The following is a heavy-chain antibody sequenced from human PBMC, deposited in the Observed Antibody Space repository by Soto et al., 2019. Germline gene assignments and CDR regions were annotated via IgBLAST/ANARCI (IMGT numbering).Heavy chain of an antibody. D-gene: IGHD2-2*01. CDR1: GGSISHYY. J-gene: IGHJ4*02. CDR3: ARDAFSSSHFDY. Sequence: SETLSLTCTVSGGSISHYYWSWIRQPPGKGLEWIGYVYYSGSTNYNPSLKSRVTISVDTSKNQFSLKLSSVTAADTAVYYCARDAFSSSHFDYWGQGIPVTSPQ. V-gene: IGHV4-59*01. CDR2: VYYSGST.